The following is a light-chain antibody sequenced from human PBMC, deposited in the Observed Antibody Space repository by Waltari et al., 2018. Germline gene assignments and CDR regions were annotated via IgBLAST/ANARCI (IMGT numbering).Light chain of an antibody. V-gene: IGKV4-1*01. CDR1: QSVLYSSNNKNY. J-gene: IGKJ2*01. Sequence: DIVMTQSPDSLAVSLGERATINCKSSQSVLYSSNNKNYLAWYQQKPGQCPKLLIYWASTRESGVPDRFSGSGSGTDFTLTISSLQAEDVAVYYCQQYYSTLYTFGQGTKLEIK. CDR3: QQYYSTLYT. CDR2: WAS.